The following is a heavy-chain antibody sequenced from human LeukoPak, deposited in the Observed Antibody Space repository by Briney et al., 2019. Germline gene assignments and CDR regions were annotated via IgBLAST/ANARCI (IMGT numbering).Heavy chain of an antibody. CDR2: FYLTGST. V-gene: IGHV4-4*09. CDR1: GGSIRSFS. D-gene: IGHD6-19*01. Sequence: SETLSLTCTVSGGSIRSFSWSWIRQPPGRGLEWVGNFYLTGSTDYNSSLKSRVTLSVDTSRNQFSLKLTSVTAADTAVYYCARTRAAVTGGTEWYFDLWGRGTLVSVTS. J-gene: IGHJ2*01. CDR3: ARTRAAVTGGTEWYFDL.